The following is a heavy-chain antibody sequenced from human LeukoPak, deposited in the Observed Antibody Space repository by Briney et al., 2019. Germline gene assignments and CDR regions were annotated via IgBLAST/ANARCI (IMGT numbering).Heavy chain of an antibody. Sequence: KPSETLSLTCAVYGGSFSGYYWSWIRQPPGKGLEWIGEINHSGSTNYNPSLKSRVTISVDTSKNQFSLKLSSVTAADTAVYYCARALGRRVVAAHALPYYFDYWGQGTLVTVSS. D-gene: IGHD6-13*01. CDR3: ARALGRRVVAAHALPYYFDY. CDR2: INHSGST. V-gene: IGHV4-34*01. CDR1: GGSFSGYY. J-gene: IGHJ4*02.